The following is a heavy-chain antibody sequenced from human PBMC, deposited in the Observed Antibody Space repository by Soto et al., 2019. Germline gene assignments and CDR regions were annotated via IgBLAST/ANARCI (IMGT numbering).Heavy chain of an antibody. D-gene: IGHD5-18*01. CDR2: IYYSGST. V-gene: IGHV4-59*01. CDR3: ASIVDTAMSAYYFDY. CDR1: GGSISSYY. J-gene: IGHJ4*02. Sequence: PSETLSLTCTVSGGSISSYYWSWIRQPPGKGLEWIGYIYYSGSTNYNPSLKSRVTISVDTSKNQFSLKLSSVTAADTAVYYCASIVDTAMSAYYFDYWGQGTPVTVSS.